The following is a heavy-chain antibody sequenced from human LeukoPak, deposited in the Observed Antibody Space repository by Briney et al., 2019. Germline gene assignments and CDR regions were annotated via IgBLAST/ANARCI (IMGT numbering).Heavy chain of an antibody. CDR1: GFTFSSYG. D-gene: IGHD6-19*01. J-gene: IGHJ4*02. CDR2: ISFDGSNN. V-gene: IGHV3-30*18. Sequence: GRSLRLSCAASGFTFSSYGMHWVRHAPGKGLEWVAVISFDGSNNYYADSVKGRFTKSRDNSKNTQYLKMNRLRAEDTAVYYCAKAEAGYSSGPSLKWGQGTLVTVSS. CDR3: AKAEAGYSSGPSLK.